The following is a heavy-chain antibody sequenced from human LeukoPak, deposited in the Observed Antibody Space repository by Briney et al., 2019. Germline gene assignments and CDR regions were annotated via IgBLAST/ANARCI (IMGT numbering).Heavy chain of an antibody. CDR2: INPNSGGT. CDR1: GGTFSSYA. V-gene: IGHV1-2*02. Sequence: GASVKVSCKASGGTFSSYAISWVRQAPGQGLEWMGWINPNSGGTNYAQKFQGRVTMTRDTSISTAYMELSRLRSDDTAVYYCARDPTGYSSGWYDYWGQGTLVTVSS. CDR3: ARDPTGYSSGWYDY. J-gene: IGHJ4*02. D-gene: IGHD6-19*01.